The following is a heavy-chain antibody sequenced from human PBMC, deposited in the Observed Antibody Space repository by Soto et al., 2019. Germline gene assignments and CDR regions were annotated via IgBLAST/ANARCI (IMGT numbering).Heavy chain of an antibody. CDR2: IYYSGST. J-gene: IGHJ6*02. Sequence: SETLSLTCTVSGGSISSGGYYWSWIRGHPGKGLEWIGYIYYSGSTYYNPSLKSRVTISVDTSKNQFSLKLSSVTAADTAVYYCARDRRGGRHGYDYASIGMDVWGQGTTVTVSS. D-gene: IGHD5-12*01. V-gene: IGHV4-31*03. CDR3: ARDRRGGRHGYDYASIGMDV. CDR1: GGSISSGGYY.